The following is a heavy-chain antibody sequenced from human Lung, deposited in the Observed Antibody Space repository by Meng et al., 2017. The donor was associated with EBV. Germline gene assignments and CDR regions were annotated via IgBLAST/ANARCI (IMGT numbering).Heavy chain of an antibody. CDR1: GDSISNSHW. D-gene: IGHD1-26*01. V-gene: IGHV4-4*02. CDR3: ATIVGVRGYYFDY. J-gene: IGHJ4*02. Sequence: QLKEPGPGLVNPSGTRSLTCAWSGDSISNSHWWSWVRQPPGKGLEWIGQIYHSGSTNYNPSLKSRVTLSVDSSKNQFSLKLTSVTAADTAVYYCATIVGVRGYYFDYWGQGTLVTVSS. CDR2: IYHSGST.